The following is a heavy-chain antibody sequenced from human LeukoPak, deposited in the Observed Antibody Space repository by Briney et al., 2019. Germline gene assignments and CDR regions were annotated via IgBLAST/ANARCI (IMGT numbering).Heavy chain of an antibody. Sequence: SETLSLTCTVSGGSISSYYWGWIRQPPGKGLEWIGSIYYSGSTYYNPSLKSRVTISVDTSKNQFSLKLSSVTAADTAVYYCASLDSLAYCGGDCYSSIDYWGQGTLVTVSS. V-gene: IGHV4-39*01. D-gene: IGHD2-21*01. CDR1: GGSISSYY. CDR2: IYYSGST. J-gene: IGHJ4*02. CDR3: ASLDSLAYCGGDCYSSIDY.